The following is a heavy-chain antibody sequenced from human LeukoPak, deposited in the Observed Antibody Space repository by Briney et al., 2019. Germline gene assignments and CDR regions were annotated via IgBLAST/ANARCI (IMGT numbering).Heavy chain of an antibody. V-gene: IGHV3-30-3*01. Sequence: GGPLRLSCEASGFTLRSYAMHWVRQAPGKGLEWVAVISYDGSNKYYADSVKGRFTISRDNSKNTLYLQMNSLRAEDTAVYYCARDRGYCSGGSCYSENWFDPWGQGTLVTVSS. D-gene: IGHD2-15*01. CDR1: GFTLRSYA. CDR3: ARDRGYCSGGSCYSENWFDP. CDR2: ISYDGSNK. J-gene: IGHJ5*02.